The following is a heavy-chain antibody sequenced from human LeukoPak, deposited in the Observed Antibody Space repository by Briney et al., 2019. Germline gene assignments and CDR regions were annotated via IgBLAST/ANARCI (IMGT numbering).Heavy chain of an antibody. D-gene: IGHD3-9*01. V-gene: IGHV4-59*01. J-gene: IGHJ3*02. Sequence: PSETLSLTCTVSGGSISSYYWSWIRQPPGKGLEWIGYIYYSGSTNYNPSLKSRVTISVDTSKNQFSLKLSSVTAADTAVYYCAREAPPLRYFDWLLSGEDAFDIWGQGTMVTVSS. CDR3: AREAPPLRYFDWLLSGEDAFDI. CDR1: GGSISSYY. CDR2: IYYSGST.